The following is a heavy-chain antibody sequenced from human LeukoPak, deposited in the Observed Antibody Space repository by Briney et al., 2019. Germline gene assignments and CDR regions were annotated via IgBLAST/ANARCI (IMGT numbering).Heavy chain of an antibody. D-gene: IGHD3-16*01. Sequence: SETLSLTCTVSGDSISNYFWSWIRQSPGKGLEWIGYTHYSGSTSYNPSLTSRVTISLDTSKNQFHLRLSSVTASDTAFYYCARDQRRDYGDFFDNWGQGTLVTVSS. V-gene: IGHV4-59*01. CDR2: THYSGST. J-gene: IGHJ4*02. CDR3: ARDQRRDYGDFFDN. CDR1: GDSISNYF.